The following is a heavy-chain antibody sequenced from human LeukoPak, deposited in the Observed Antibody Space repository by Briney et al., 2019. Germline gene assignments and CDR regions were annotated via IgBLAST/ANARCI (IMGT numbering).Heavy chain of an antibody. CDR2: ISADGGTT. D-gene: IGHD2-21*02. V-gene: IGHV3-43*02. CDR1: GFTFGDFA. CDR3: TRDWGIVVETGGLEY. J-gene: IGHJ4*02. Sequence: GGSLRLSCAASGFTFGDFAMHWLRQAPGKGLEWVSLISADGGTTYYADSVRGRFTISRDNSKSSLYLQVNSLRSEDTGLYYCTRDWGIVVETGGLEYWGQGTRVTVSS.